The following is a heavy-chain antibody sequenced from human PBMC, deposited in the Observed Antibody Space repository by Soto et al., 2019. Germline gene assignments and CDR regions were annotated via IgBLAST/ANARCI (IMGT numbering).Heavy chain of an antibody. CDR1: GYTFTLYA. CDR2: INAANGNT. D-gene: IGHD3-3*01. V-gene: IGHV1-3*01. J-gene: IGHJ4*02. CDR3: ARDHRGDCDFWSGYSQGFDY. Sequence: ASVKVSCKASGYTFTLYAMHWVRQAPGQRLEWIGWINAANGNTKSSQKFPGRVTFTRDGSASTFYIELSSLNSDDTGVYYXARDHRGDCDFWSGYSQGFDYWSQGIRVPVSS.